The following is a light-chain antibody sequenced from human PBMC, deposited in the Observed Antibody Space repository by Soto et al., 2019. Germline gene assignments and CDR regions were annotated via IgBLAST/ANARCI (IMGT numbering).Light chain of an antibody. CDR1: SSDIGRGYA. J-gene: IGLJ1*01. Sequence: QSVLTQPPSVSGAPGQTVTLSCTGTSSDIGRGYAAQWFQQLPGTAPKLIIFDDSLRPSGVPERFSASKSGNTASLTITALQPEDAAHYYCQCYGVNPLLGTGTKLTVL. V-gene: IGLV1-40*01. CDR2: DDS. CDR3: QCYGVNPL.